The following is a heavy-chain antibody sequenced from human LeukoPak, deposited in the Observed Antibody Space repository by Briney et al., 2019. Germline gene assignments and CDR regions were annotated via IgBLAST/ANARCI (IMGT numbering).Heavy chain of an antibody. CDR1: GFTFSDFW. CDR3: TKGRSNHY. D-gene: IGHD3-10*01. J-gene: IGHJ4*02. V-gene: IGHV3-7*01. Sequence: PGGSLRLSCAASGFTFSDFWMGWVRQAPGKGLEWVANINQDGSENYYVDSVKGRFTISRDNAKNSLYLQMNSLRAEDTAVYYCTKGRSNHYWGQGTLVTV. CDR2: INQDGSEN.